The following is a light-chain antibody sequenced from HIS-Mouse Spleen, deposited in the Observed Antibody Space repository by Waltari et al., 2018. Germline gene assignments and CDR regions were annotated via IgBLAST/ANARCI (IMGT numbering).Light chain of an antibody. CDR3: SSYTSSSTLAV. Sequence: QSALTQPASVSGSPGQSITISCTGTRSYVGGYNYVSWYQQHPGKAPKLMIYDVSNRPSGVSNRFSGSKSGNTASLTISGLQAEDEADYYCSSYTSSSTLAVFGGGTKLTVL. CDR2: DVS. CDR1: RSYVGGYNY. J-gene: IGLJ2*01. V-gene: IGLV2-14*03.